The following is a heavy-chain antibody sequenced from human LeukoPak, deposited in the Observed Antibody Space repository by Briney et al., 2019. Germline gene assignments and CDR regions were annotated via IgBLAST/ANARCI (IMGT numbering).Heavy chain of an antibody. D-gene: IGHD2-15*01. Sequence: GGSLRLSCAASGFTFSNAWMSWVRQAPGKGLEWVGRIKSKTDGGTTDYAAPVKGRFTISRDDSKNTLYLQMNSLKTKDTAVYYSTSRRRSGGYFDYWGQGTLVTVSS. CDR2: IKSKTDGGTT. V-gene: IGHV3-15*01. CDR1: GFTFSNAW. J-gene: IGHJ4*02. CDR3: TSRRRSGGYFDY.